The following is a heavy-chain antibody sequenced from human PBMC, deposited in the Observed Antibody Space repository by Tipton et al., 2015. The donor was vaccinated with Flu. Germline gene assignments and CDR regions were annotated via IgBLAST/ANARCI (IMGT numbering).Heavy chain of an antibody. CDR2: TFHSGNT. CDR1: GDSISSDFY. V-gene: IGHV4-38-2*02. J-gene: IGHJ6*02. CDR3: ARDQGFGGGMTYDYFAMDV. Sequence: TLSLTCAVSGDSISSDFYWAWIRQFPGKGLEWIGNTFHSGNTYLNPSLKSRVTISIDTSQNQFSLKLSSVTAADTAVYYCARDQGFGGGMTYDYFAMDVWGQGTTVTVSS. D-gene: IGHD3-10*01.